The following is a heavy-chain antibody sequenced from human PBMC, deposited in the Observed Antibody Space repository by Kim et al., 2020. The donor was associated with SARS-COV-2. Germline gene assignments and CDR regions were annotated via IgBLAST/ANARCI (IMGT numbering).Heavy chain of an antibody. CDR1: GGTFSSYA. J-gene: IGHJ6*02. D-gene: IGHD1-26*01. Sequence: SVKVSCKASGGTFSSYAISWVRQAPGQGLEWMGGIIPIFGTANYAQKFQGRVTITADESTSTAYMELSSLRSEDTAVYYCATIPKGGFSYYYYGMDVWGQGTTVTVSS. CDR2: IIPIFGTA. CDR3: ATIPKGGFSYYYYGMDV. V-gene: IGHV1-69*13.